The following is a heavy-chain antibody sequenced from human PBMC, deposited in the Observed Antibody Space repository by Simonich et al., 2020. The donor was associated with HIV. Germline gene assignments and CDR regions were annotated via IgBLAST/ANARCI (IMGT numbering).Heavy chain of an antibody. V-gene: IGHV4-39*01. J-gene: IGHJ6*03. Sequence: HLQLQESGPGLVKPSETLSLTCTVSGGSITSSSYYWGWIRQPPGKGLEGIGTIFFSGIIFYNSSLKSRGTIYVETSKNQFSLKLSSVTAADTAVYYCARSSWENYFYMDVWGIGTTVTVSS. D-gene: IGHD1-26*01. CDR1: GGSITSSSYY. CDR2: IFFSGII. CDR3: ARSSWENYFYMDV.